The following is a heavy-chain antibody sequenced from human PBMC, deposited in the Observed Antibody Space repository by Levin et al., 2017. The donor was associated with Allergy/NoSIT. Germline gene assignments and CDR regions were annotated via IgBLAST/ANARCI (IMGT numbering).Heavy chain of an antibody. D-gene: IGHD2-2*01. CDR3: ARFVVTPVSYFYMDV. J-gene: IGHJ6*03. CDR2: ISTHNGNT. CDR1: GYTFKNYG. Sequence: GESLKISCKASGYTFKNYGISWVRQAPGQGLEWMGWISTHNGNTNYAQSFQGRVTMTTDTSTSTADMELRSLISDDTAVYYCARFVVTPVSYFYMDVWGKGNTVTGSS. V-gene: IGHV1-18*01.